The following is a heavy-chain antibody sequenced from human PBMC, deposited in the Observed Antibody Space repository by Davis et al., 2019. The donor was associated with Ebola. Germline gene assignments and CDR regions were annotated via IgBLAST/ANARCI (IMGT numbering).Heavy chain of an antibody. D-gene: IGHD3-10*01. CDR1: GFTFSSYS. CDR2: ISSSSSTI. V-gene: IGHV3-48*02. Sequence: GESLKISCAASGFTFSSYSMNWVRQAPGKGLEWVSYISSSSSTIYYADSVKGRFTISRDNAKNSLYLQMNSLRDEDTAVNYCARDRYYGSGSYKDYWGQGTLVTVSS. J-gene: IGHJ4*02. CDR3: ARDRYYGSGSYKDY.